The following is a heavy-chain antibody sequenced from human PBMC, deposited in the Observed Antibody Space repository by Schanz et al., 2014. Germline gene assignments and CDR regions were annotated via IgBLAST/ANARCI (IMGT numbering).Heavy chain of an antibody. D-gene: IGHD4-17*01. CDR3: ARKMKLGVYGGKGHDSLDI. CDR2: ITGASDHI. V-gene: IGHV3-23*04. Sequence: EVQLVESGGGLVKPGGSLRLSCAASGFIFGSSVMAWVRQAPGKGLEWVSGITGASDHIDYAESVKGRFTISRDNSKNTLYLQMNSLRAEDTAVYYCARKMKLGVYGGKGHDSLDIWGQGTMVTVSS. J-gene: IGHJ3*02. CDR1: GFIFGSSV.